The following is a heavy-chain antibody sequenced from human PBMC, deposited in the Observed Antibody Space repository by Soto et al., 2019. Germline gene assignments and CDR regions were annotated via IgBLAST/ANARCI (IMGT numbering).Heavy chain of an antibody. CDR3: AREPLFGYLEN. V-gene: IGHV1-18*04. CDR1: GYTFTSYA. CDR2: ISGYNGNT. J-gene: IGHJ4*02. D-gene: IGHD3-3*02. Sequence: QVQLVQSGAEVKKPGAAVKVSCKTSGYTFTSYAITWVRQAPGQGLEWMGKISGYNGNTDYSEKFQGRVTMTTDTSTSTAYMELRSLRSDDTAVYFCAREPLFGYLENWGQGTPVTVSS.